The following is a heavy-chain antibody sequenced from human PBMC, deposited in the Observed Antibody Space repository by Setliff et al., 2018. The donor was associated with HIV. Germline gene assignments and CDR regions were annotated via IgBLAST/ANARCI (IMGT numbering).Heavy chain of an antibody. Sequence: SETLSLTCTVSGGSISSYYWSWIRQPAGKGLEWIGRIYTSGSTNYNPSLKNRVTMSLDTSKTQVSLRLTSVTAADTAVYYCARRSIVGVTRGFYYYGLDVWGQGTTVTVSS. V-gene: IGHV4-4*07. CDR3: ARRSIVGVTRGFYYYGLDV. CDR1: GGSISSYY. CDR2: IYTSGST. D-gene: IGHD1-26*01. J-gene: IGHJ6*02.